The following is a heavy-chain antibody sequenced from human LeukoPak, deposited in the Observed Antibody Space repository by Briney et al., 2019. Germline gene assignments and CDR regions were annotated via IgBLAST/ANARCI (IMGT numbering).Heavy chain of an antibody. CDR3: ARGPRGYMDV. Sequence: ASVKVSCKASGYTFTGYYMHWVRQAPGQGLEWMGWMNPNSGNTGYAQKFQGRVTMTRNTSISTAYMELSSLRSEDTAVYYCARGPRGYMDVWGKGTTVTVSS. D-gene: IGHD7-27*01. J-gene: IGHJ6*03. CDR2: MNPNSGNT. CDR1: GYTFTGYY. V-gene: IGHV1-8*02.